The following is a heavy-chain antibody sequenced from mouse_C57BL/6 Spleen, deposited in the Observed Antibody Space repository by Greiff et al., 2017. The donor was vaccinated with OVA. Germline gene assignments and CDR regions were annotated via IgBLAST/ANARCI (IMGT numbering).Heavy chain of an antibody. CDR2: ISDGGSYT. CDR3: ARAGSSGYVAY. D-gene: IGHD3-2*02. CDR1: GFTFSSYA. Sequence: EVKLQESGGGLVKPGGSLKLSCAASGFTFSSYAMSWVRQTPEKRLEWVATISDGGSYTYYPDNVKGRFTISRDNAKNNLYLQMSHLKSEDTAMYYCARAGSSGYVAYWGQGTLVTVSA. V-gene: IGHV5-4*03. J-gene: IGHJ3*01.